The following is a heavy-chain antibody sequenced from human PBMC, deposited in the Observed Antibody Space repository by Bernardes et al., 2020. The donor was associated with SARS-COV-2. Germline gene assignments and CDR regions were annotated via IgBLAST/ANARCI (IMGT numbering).Heavy chain of an antibody. CDR2: IWYDGSNK. CDR3: ARDRTVNDPEPSYGMDV. D-gene: IGHD4-17*01. CDR1: GFTFSSYG. J-gene: IGHJ6*02. V-gene: IGHV3-33*01. Sequence: GGSLRLSCAASGFTFSSYGMHWVRQAPGKGLEWVAVIWYDGSNKYYADSVKGRFTISRDNSKNTLYLQMNNLRAEDTAVYYCARDRTVNDPEPSYGMDVWGQGTTVTVSS.